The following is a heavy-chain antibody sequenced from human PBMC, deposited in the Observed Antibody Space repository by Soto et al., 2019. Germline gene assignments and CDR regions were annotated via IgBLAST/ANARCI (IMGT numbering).Heavy chain of an antibody. CDR2: IYYSGST. V-gene: IGHV4-39*01. D-gene: IGHD6-19*01. CDR3: ARHYSSGSRNWFLP. Sequence: SETLSLTCSVSGGSINSSSYFWGWVRQPTGKGLEWIGSIYYSGSTYYNPSLRSRVTISVDTSKNQFSLKLSSVTAADTAVFYCARHYSSGSRNWFLPCGQGTLVTVFS. CDR1: GGSINSSSYF. J-gene: IGHJ5*02.